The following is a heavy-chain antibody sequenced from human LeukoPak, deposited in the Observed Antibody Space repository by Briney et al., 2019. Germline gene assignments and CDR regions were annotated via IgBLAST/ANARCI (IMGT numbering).Heavy chain of an antibody. CDR2: INHSGST. D-gene: IGHD3-10*01. CDR3: ARDGEYYGSGSYGGYYFDY. CDR1: GGSFSGYY. Sequence: PSETLSLTCAVYGGSFSGYYWSCIRPPPGEGLEWSGEINHSGSTNYNPSLKSRVTISVDTSKNQFSLKLSSVTAADTAVYYCARDGEYYGSGSYGGYYFDYWGQGTLVTVSS. V-gene: IGHV4-34*01. J-gene: IGHJ4*02.